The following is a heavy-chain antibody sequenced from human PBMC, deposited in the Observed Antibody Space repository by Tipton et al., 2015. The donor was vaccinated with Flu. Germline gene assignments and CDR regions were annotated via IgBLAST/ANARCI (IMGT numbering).Heavy chain of an antibody. CDR3: ARHGKDPGDYLASFDV. CDR2: IYHSGST. J-gene: IGHJ3*01. D-gene: IGHD2/OR15-2a*01. Sequence: LSLTCAVSGGSISSSNWWSWVRQPPGKGLEWIGEIYHSGSTNYNPSLKSRVTISVDKSKNQFSLKLSSVTAADTAVYYCARHGKDPGDYLASFDVWGQGTMVTVSS. V-gene: IGHV4-4*02. CDR1: GGSISSSNW.